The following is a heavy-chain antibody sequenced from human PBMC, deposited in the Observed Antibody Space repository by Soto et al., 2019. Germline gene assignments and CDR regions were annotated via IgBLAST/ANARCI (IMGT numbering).Heavy chain of an antibody. V-gene: IGHV3-21*01. J-gene: IGHJ6*02. CDR1: GFTFSSYS. CDR2: ISSSSSYI. Sequence: GGSLRLSCAASGFTFSSYSMNWVRQAPGKGLEWVSSISSSSSYIYYADSVKGRFTISRDNAKNSLYLQMNSLRAEDTAVYYCARVRGQLGVRGAYYYYYGMDVWGQGTTVTVSS. CDR3: ARVRGQLGVRGAYYYYYGMDV. D-gene: IGHD6-6*01.